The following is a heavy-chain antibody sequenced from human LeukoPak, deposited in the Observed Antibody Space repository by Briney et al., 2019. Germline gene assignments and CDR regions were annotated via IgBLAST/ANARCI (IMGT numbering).Heavy chain of an antibody. Sequence: SGTLSLTCAVSGGAISNSNWWSGVRRPPGKGLEWIGEIYHSGRDNYNPSLKSRVTISIDKYNNQFSLKLSSVTAAATAVYYCARHGSGTYFVYWGQGTLVTVSS. V-gene: IGHV4-4*02. CDR3: ARHGSGTYFVY. J-gene: IGHJ4*02. CDR1: GGAISNSNW. CDR2: IYHSGRD. D-gene: IGHD3-10*01.